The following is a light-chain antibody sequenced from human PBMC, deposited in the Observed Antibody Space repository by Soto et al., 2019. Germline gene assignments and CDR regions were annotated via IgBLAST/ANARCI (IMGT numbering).Light chain of an antibody. J-gene: IGKJ1*01. Sequence: EIVMTHSPATLSVSPWERATLSCGASQGIGSTLAWYQQKPGQTPRLLIYGASTRATGVPARFSGSGSGTEFTPTINSLQSEDFATYYCQQSYSTPRTFGQGTKVDIK. V-gene: IGKV3-15*01. CDR2: GAS. CDR1: QGIGST. CDR3: QQSYSTPRT.